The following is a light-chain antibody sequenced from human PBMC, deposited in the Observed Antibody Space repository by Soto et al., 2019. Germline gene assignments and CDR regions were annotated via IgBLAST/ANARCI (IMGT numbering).Light chain of an antibody. CDR1: QSIGSN. CDR2: DAS. Sequence: EIVLTQSPATLSLSPGERATLSCRASQSIGSNLAWYQQKRGQAPRLLIYDASNRATGIPARFSGSGSGTDFTLIISSLEPEDVAVYYCQQRSNWPPLTFGGGTKVEIK. J-gene: IGKJ4*01. V-gene: IGKV3-11*01. CDR3: QQRSNWPPLT.